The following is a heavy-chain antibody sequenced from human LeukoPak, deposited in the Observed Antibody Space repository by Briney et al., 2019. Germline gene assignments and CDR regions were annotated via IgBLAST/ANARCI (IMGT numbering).Heavy chain of an antibody. CDR3: ARDLYSSGYFRASAFDI. Sequence: GGSLRLSCAAPGFTFSTYSMNWVRQAPGKGLEWVSYISSSSGTIYYADSVKGRFTISRDNAKSSLYLQMNSLRAEDTAVYYCARDLYSSGYFRASAFDIWGQGTMVTVSS. D-gene: IGHD3-22*01. CDR1: GFTFSTYS. J-gene: IGHJ3*02. CDR2: ISSSSGTI. V-gene: IGHV3-48*01.